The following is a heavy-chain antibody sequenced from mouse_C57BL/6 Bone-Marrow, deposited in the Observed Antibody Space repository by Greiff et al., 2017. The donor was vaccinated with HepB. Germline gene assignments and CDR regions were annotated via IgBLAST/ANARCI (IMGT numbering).Heavy chain of an antibody. J-gene: IGHJ2*01. CDR2: ISYDGSN. D-gene: IGHD2-2*01. CDR3: ARDGYYFDY. Sequence: DVKLVESGPGLVKPSQSLYLTCSVTGYSITSGYYWNWIRQFPGNKLEWMGYISYDGSNNYNPSLKNRISITRDTSKNQFFLKLNSVTTEDTATYYCARDGYYFDYWGQGTTLTVSS. CDR1: GYSITSGYY. V-gene: IGHV3-6*01.